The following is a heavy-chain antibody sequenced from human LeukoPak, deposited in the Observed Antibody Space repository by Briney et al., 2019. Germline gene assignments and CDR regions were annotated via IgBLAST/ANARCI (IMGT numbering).Heavy chain of an antibody. Sequence: PGGSLRLSCAASGFTFSSYSMNWVRQAPGKGLEWVSSISSSSSSIYYADSVKGRFTISRDNAKNSLYLQMNSLRAEDTAVYYCARANPPGISFFDYWGQGTLVTVS. J-gene: IGHJ4*02. D-gene: IGHD2-15*01. CDR2: ISSSSSSI. CDR3: ARANPPGISFFDY. CDR1: GFTFSSYS. V-gene: IGHV3-21*01.